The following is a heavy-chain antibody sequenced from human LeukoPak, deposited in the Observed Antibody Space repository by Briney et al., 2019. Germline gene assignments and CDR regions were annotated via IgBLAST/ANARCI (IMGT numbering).Heavy chain of an antibody. CDR3: ARVEWELPSAFDI. Sequence: GGSLRLSCAASGFTFSSYAMSWVRQAPGKGLEWVSSISSSSSYIYYADSLKGRFTISRDNAKNSLYLQMNSLRAEDTAVYYCARVEWELPSAFDIWGQGTMVTVSS. CDR1: GFTFSSYA. CDR2: ISSSSSYI. J-gene: IGHJ3*02. V-gene: IGHV3-21*01. D-gene: IGHD1-26*01.